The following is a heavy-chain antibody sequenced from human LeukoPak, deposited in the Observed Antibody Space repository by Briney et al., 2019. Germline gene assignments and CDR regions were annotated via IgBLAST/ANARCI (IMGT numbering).Heavy chain of an antibody. CDR3: AREGYDFWSGKTDY. D-gene: IGHD3-3*01. V-gene: IGHV4-59*01. J-gene: IGHJ4*02. Sequence: PSETLSLTCTVSDGSINNYYWTWIRQPPGRGLEWIGYIHYSGSTNYNPSFKSRVTMSVDTSKNQFSLKLSSVTAADTAVYYCAREGYDFWSGKTDYWGQGTLVTVSS. CDR1: DGSINNYY. CDR2: IHYSGST.